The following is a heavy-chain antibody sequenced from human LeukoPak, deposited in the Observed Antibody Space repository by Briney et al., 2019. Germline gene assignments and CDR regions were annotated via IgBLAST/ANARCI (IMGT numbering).Heavy chain of an antibody. V-gene: IGHV3-64D*06. Sequence: GGALRLSCSASGFTFSRYAMHWGRQPPGKGLEYVSAITNNGRSTYYADSVKGRFTISRDNSKNTLSLQMSSMRDEDTAVYYCASTYSYDSSGYYPFDYWGQGTLVTVPS. J-gene: IGHJ4*02. CDR1: GFTFSRYA. D-gene: IGHD3-22*01. CDR2: ITNNGRST. CDR3: ASTYSYDSSGYYPFDY.